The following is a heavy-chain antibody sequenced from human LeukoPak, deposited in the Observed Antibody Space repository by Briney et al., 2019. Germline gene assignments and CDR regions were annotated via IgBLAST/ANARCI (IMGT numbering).Heavy chain of an antibody. V-gene: IGHV4-4*02. D-gene: IGHD6-6*01. CDR3: ARHAVEYSNSHPRPAFDY. Sequence: PSGTLSLTCAVSGGSISSSNWWSWVRQPPGKGLEWIGEIYHSGSTNYNPSLKSRVTISIDTSKNQFSLRLSSVTAADTSVYYCARHAVEYSNSHPRPAFDYWGQGTLVTVSS. CDR1: GGSISSSNW. CDR2: IYHSGST. J-gene: IGHJ4*02.